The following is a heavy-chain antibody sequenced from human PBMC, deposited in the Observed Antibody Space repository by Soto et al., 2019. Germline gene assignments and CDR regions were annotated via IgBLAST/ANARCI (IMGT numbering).Heavy chain of an antibody. CDR3: ARDGQWLALDY. CDR2: IWYDGSNK. Sequence: QVQLVESRGGVVQPGRSLRLSCAASGFTFSSYGMHWVRQAPGKGLEWVAVIWYDGSNKYYADSVKGRFTISRDNSKNTLYLQMNSLRAEDTAVYYCARDGQWLALDYWGQGTLVTVSS. J-gene: IGHJ4*02. D-gene: IGHD6-19*01. CDR1: GFTFSSYG. V-gene: IGHV3-33*01.